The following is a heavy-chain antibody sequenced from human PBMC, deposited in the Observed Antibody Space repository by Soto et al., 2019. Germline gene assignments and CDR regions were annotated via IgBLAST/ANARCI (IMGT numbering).Heavy chain of an antibody. D-gene: IGHD4-17*01. CDR2: IYPSDSDT. V-gene: IGHV5-51*01. CDR1: GYSFTNYW. J-gene: IGHJ6*02. Sequence: ECLKISFTGSGYSFTNYWIGWVRQIPGKGLEWMGIIYPSDSDTRYSPSFQGQVTISADKSISTAYLQWSSLKASDTAMYYCARRQSDYSYGMDVWGQGTTVTVSS. CDR3: ARRQSDYSYGMDV.